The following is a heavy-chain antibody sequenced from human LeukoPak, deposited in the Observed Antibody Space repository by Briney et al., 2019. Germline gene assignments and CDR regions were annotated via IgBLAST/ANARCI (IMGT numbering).Heavy chain of an antibody. D-gene: IGHD2-15*01. CDR3: ARDVGCSGGSCYSGVP. J-gene: IGHJ5*02. Sequence: ASVKVSCKASGGTFKNYAISWVRQAPGQGLEWMGGILPIFGTTNYAQKFQARVTITADESTSTAYMEMSSLRSDDTAVYYCARDVGCSGGSCYSGVPWGQGTLVTVSS. V-gene: IGHV1-69*13. CDR1: GGTFKNYA. CDR2: ILPIFGTT.